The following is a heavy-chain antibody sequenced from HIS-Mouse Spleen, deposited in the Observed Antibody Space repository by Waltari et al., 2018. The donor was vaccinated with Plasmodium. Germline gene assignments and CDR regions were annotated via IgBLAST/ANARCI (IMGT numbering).Heavy chain of an antibody. CDR1: GGSISSGGYY. CDR2: IYYSGST. D-gene: IGHD6-13*01. J-gene: IGHJ4*02. V-gene: IGHV4-31*01. Sequence: QVQLQESGPGLVKPSQTLSLTCTVSGGSISSGGYYWSWIRQHPGKGLEWIGYIYYSGSTYYNPSLKSQVTISVDTSKNQFSLKLSSVTAADTAVYYCARSIAATVTFYFDYWGQGTLVTVSS. CDR3: ARSIAATVTFYFDY.